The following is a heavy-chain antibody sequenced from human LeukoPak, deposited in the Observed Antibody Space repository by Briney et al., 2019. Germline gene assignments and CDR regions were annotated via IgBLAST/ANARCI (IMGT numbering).Heavy chain of an antibody. CDR2: ISGIGGST. J-gene: IGHJ4*02. CDR3: AKERDFDFWSGYLNSFDY. CDR1: GFTFSSYA. V-gene: IGHV3-23*01. D-gene: IGHD3-3*01. Sequence: PGGSLRLSCAASGFTFSSYAMSWVRQAPGKGLEWVSAISGIGGSTYYADSVKGRFTISRDNSKNTLYLQMNSLRAEDTAVYYCAKERDFDFWSGYLNSFDYWGQGTLVSVSS.